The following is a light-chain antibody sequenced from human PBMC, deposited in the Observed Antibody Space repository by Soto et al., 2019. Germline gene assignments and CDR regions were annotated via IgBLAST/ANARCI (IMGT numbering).Light chain of an antibody. V-gene: IGKV1-12*01. CDR2: AAS. CDR3: QQAHTFPYT. J-gene: IGKJ2*01. CDR1: QAISTW. Sequence: DIQMPQSPSSVSAFVGDRVTITCRASQAISTWLAWLQQKPGKAPKLLIYAASTLQSGVPSRFSGSGSGTDFTLTISSLQPEDFATYFCQQAHTFPYTVGQGTKVEIK.